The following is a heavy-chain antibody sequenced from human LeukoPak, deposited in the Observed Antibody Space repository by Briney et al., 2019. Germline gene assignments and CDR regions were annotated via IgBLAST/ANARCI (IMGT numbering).Heavy chain of an antibody. D-gene: IGHD1-26*01. Sequence: GGSLRLSCAASGFTFSYYAMSWVRQAPGKGLEWVSVISDSGTDTSYADSGRGRFTISRDNSKNTLYLQMNSLRAEDTAVYYCAKDYAYSGSYYVDYWGQGTLVTVSS. CDR3: AKDYAYSGSYYVDY. J-gene: IGHJ4*02. CDR1: GFTFSYYA. V-gene: IGHV3-23*01. CDR2: ISDSGTDT.